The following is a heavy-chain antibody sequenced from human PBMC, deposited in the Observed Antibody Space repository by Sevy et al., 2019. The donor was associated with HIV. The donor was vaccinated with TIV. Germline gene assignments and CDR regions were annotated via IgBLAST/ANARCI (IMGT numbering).Heavy chain of an antibody. Sequence: GGSLRLSCAASGFTFNNYAMSWVRQAPGKGLEGKGLEWVSTISGGGGGTYYADSERGRFTISRDNSKNTLYLQVNSLRVEDRAVYYCANHYIRDIADRWYFDFWGRGTLVTVSS. CDR3: ANHYIRDIADRWYFDF. CDR1: GFTFNNYA. CDR2: ISGGGGGT. V-gene: IGHV3-23*01. D-gene: IGHD6-6*01. J-gene: IGHJ2*01.